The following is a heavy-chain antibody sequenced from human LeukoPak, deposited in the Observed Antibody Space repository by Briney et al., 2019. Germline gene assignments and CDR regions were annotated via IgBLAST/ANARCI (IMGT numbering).Heavy chain of an antibody. CDR2: IYTSGST. CDR3: ARCQRGWELLPGSSDAFDI. J-gene: IGHJ3*02. D-gene: IGHD1-26*01. CDR1: GGSISSYY. V-gene: IGHV4-4*07. Sequence: SETLSLTCTVSGGSISSYYWSWIRQPAGKGLEWIGRIYTSGSTNYNPSLKSRVTMSVDTSKNQFSLKLSSVTAADTAVYYCARCQRGWELLPGSSDAFDIWGQGTMVTVSS.